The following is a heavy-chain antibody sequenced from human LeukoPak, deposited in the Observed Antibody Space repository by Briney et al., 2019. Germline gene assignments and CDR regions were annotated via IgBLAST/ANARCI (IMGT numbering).Heavy chain of an antibody. CDR2: ICDNGNT. J-gene: IGHJ4*02. CDR1: GGSFSPAH. CDR3: ATGRDPYKTGH. V-gene: IGHV4-59*03. D-gene: IGHD5-24*01. Sequence: TSETLSLTCTFSGGSFSPAHWSWIRQPPGTGLEWIGVICDNGNTDYNPSLKSRVTISVDTSKSQFSLKLSSLAAADTAVYYCATGRDPYKTGHWGQGTLVTVSS.